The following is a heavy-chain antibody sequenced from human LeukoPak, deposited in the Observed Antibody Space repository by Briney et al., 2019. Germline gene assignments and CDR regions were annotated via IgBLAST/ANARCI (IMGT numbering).Heavy chain of an antibody. J-gene: IGHJ5*02. CDR3: ARSPAAMFGGDNWFDP. V-gene: IGHV1-3*01. CDR1: GYTFTSYA. D-gene: IGHD2-2*01. CDR2: INAGNGNT. Sequence: ASVKVSCKASGYTFTSYAMHWVRQAPGQRLEWMGWINAGNGNTKYSQKFQGRVTITRDTSASTAYMELSSLRSEDTAVYYCARSPAAMFGGDNWFDPWGQGTLVTVSS.